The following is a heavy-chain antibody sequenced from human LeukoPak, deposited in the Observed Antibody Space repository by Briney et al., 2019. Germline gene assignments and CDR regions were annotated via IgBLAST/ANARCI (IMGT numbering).Heavy chain of an antibody. Sequence: GGSLRLSCAGSGFTFSSYWMRWVRQTPGKGLEWVANIKEDGSEKYYVDSVKGRFTISRDNSKNTLYLQMNSLRAEGTAVYYCAKLCSGGSRGYFDYWGQGTLVTVSS. V-gene: IGHV3-7*01. CDR1: GFTFSSYW. CDR3: AKLCSGGSRGYFDY. J-gene: IGHJ4*02. CDR2: IKEDGSEK. D-gene: IGHD2-15*01.